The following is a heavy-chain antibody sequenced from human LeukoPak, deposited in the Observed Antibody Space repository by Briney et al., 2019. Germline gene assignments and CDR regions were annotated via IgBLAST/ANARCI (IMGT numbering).Heavy chain of an antibody. CDR3: ARGLPGSGYYFDY. J-gene: IGHJ4*02. Sequence: PSETLSLTCTLSGGSISSGTYYWGWLRQPPGKGLEWIGSIYYSGNTYYNPSLKSRVTISVDTSNNHFSLNLSSVTAADTAVYYCARGLPGSGYYFDYWGQGTLVTVSS. V-gene: IGHV4-39*02. CDR2: IYYSGNT. CDR1: GGSISSGTYY. D-gene: IGHD3-22*01.